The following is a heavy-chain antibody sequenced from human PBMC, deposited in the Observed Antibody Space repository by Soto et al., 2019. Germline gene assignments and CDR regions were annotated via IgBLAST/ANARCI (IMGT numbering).Heavy chain of an antibody. J-gene: IGHJ4*02. CDR3: AHPRGGYVGY. Sequence: QITLKESGPALVKPTQTLTLTCTFSGFPLSTSGVGVGWIRQPPGKALEWLALVYWDDDKRYSPSLKSRLTITKDTTETQVVLTLTNIDPVDTATYSYAHPRGGYVGYCGQGTIVAVSS. D-gene: IGHD1-26*01. V-gene: IGHV2-5*02. CDR1: GFPLSTSGVG. CDR2: VYWDDDK.